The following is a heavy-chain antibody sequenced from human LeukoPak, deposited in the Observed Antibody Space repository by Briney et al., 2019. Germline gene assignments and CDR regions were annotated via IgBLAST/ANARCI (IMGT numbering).Heavy chain of an antibody. CDR2: IYYSGST. CDR1: GVSISSGGYY. J-gene: IGHJ3*02. CDR3: ARTSSYLRDAFDI. Sequence: SETLSLTCTVSGVSISSGGYYWSWIRQHPGKGLEWIGYIYYSGSTYYNPSLKSRVTISVDTSKNQFSLKLSSVTAADTAVYYCARTSSYLRDAFDIWGQGTMVTVSS. V-gene: IGHV4-31*03. D-gene: IGHD6-6*01.